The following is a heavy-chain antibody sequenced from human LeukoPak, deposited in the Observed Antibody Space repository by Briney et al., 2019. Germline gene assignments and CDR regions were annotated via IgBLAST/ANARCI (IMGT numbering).Heavy chain of an antibody. D-gene: IGHD4-17*01. CDR2: IYYSGST. Sequence: SETLSLTCTVSGGSISSYYWSWIRQPPGKGLEWIGYIYYSGSTNYNPSLKSRVTISVDTSKNQFSLKLSSVTAADTAVYYCARVMNYGVYFDYWGQGTLVTVSS. V-gene: IGHV4-59*08. CDR3: ARVMNYGVYFDY. J-gene: IGHJ4*02. CDR1: GGSISSYY.